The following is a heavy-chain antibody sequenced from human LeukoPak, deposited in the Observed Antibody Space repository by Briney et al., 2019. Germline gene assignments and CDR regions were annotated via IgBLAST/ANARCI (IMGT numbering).Heavy chain of an antibody. Sequence: SVKVSCKASGGTFSSYAISWVRQAPGQGLEWMGRVIPILGIANYAQKFQGRVTITADKSTSTAYMELSSLRSEDTAVYYCARDPSDDGSGYRPYWGQGTLVTVSS. CDR3: ARDPSDDGSGYRPY. V-gene: IGHV1-69*04. CDR2: VIPILGIA. CDR1: GGTFSSYA. D-gene: IGHD3-22*01. J-gene: IGHJ4*02.